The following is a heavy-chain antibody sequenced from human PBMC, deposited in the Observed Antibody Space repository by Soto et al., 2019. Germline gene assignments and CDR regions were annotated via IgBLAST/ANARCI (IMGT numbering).Heavy chain of an antibody. CDR1: GFTFSSYW. Sequence: PGGSLRLSCVASGFTFSSYWMSWVRQAPGKGLEWVANIKQDGSEKYYVDSVKGRFTISRDNAKNSLYLQMNSLRAEDTAVYYCARDPEKFYGRDYYYYGMDVWGQGTTVTVSS. J-gene: IGHJ6*02. CDR3: ARDPEKFYGRDYYYYGMDV. D-gene: IGHD1-26*01. CDR2: IKQDGSEK. V-gene: IGHV3-7*05.